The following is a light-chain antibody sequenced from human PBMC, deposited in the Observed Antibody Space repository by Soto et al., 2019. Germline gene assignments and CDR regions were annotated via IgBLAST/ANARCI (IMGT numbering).Light chain of an antibody. CDR1: QSVRSN. V-gene: IGKV3-20*01. CDR3: QQYGSSRWT. CDR2: GAF. Sequence: EIVMTQSPVTLSVSPGERATLSCRASQSVRSNLAWYQQKPGQAPSLLIYGAFARATGIPTRFSGTGSGTDFTLTISRLEPEDFAVYYCQQYGSSRWTFGQGTKVDIK. J-gene: IGKJ1*01.